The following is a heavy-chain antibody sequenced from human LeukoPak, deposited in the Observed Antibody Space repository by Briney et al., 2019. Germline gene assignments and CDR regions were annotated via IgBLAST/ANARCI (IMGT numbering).Heavy chain of an antibody. CDR2: ISAYNGNT. J-gene: IGHJ5*02. CDR3: ARAGFSYCSSTSCYNWFDP. CDR1: GYTFTSYG. Sequence: ASVKVSCEASGYTFTSYGISWVRQAPGQGLEWMGWISAYNGNTNYAQKLQGRVTMTTDTSTSTAYMELRSLRPDDTAVYYCARAGFSYCSSTSCYNWFDPWGQGTLVTVSS. V-gene: IGHV1-18*01. D-gene: IGHD2-2*01.